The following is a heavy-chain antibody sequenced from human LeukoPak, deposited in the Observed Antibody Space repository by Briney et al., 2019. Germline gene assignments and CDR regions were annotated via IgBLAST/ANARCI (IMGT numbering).Heavy chain of an antibody. CDR2: IWYDGSNK. CDR3: ARDAFRDYYDSSGPDY. V-gene: IGHV3-33*01. CDR1: GFTFSSYG. D-gene: IGHD3-22*01. Sequence: GGSLRLSCAASGFTFSSYGMHWVRQAPGKGLEWVAVIWYDGSNKYYADSVKGRFTISRDNSKNTLYLQMNSLRAEDTAVYYCARDAFRDYYDSSGPDYWCQGTLVTVSS. J-gene: IGHJ4*02.